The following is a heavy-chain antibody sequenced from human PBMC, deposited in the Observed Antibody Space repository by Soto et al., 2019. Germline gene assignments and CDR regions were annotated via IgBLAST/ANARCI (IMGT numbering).Heavy chain of an antibody. J-gene: IGHJ6*02. Sequence: SVKVSCKAPGGTFSSYAISWVRQAPGQGLEWMGGIIPIFGTANYAQKFQGRVTITADESTSTAYMELSSLRSEGTAVYYCASPLNTEDYYYGMDVWGQGTTVTVSS. V-gene: IGHV1-69*13. CDR3: ASPLNTEDYYYGMDV. CDR2: IIPIFGTA. CDR1: GGTFSSYA. D-gene: IGHD4-17*01.